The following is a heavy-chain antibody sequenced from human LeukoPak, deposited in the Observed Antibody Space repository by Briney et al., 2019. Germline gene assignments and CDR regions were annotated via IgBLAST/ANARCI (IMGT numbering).Heavy chain of an antibody. D-gene: IGHD1-26*01. V-gene: IGHV3-23*01. CDR1: GFTLSGYA. CDR3: AKAQTGSYKSPVDC. CDR2: RSGRCGSA. Sequence: GGSLRLSCAASGFTLSGYAMSWVRQAPGKGLEWVSSRSGRCGSAYYADSAQARFAISRDNSKNTLYLQMNSLRAEDTDVFYCAKAQTGSYKSPVDCWGQGTLVTVSS. J-gene: IGHJ4*02.